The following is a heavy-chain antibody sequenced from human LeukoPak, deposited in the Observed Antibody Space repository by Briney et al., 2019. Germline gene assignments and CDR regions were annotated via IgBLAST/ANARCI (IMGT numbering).Heavy chain of an antibody. CDR3: ARFSGYTYGYDY. J-gene: IGHJ4*02. V-gene: IGHV4-39*01. CDR2: TYNSWRS. CDR1: GGSISSSSSY. D-gene: IGHD5-18*01. Sequence: SETLSLTCTVSGGSISSSSSYCGWIRQPPGKGLEWIGTTYNSWRSYYNPSLKSRVTISGDTSKNQFSLKVTSVTAADAAVYYCARFSGYTYGYDYWGQGTLVTVSS.